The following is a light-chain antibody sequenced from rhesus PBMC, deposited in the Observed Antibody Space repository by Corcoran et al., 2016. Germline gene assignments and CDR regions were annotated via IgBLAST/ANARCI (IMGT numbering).Light chain of an antibody. V-gene: IGKV1-22*01. CDR1: QRISNW. Sequence: DIQMTKSPSSLSASVGDTVTITCRASQRISNWLAWYQQKPGKAPKLLISRASSLQSGVPSRCTASGSGADFTLTISSLQSEDFATYYGQQYSSSPLTFGGGTKLEVK. J-gene: IGKJ4*01. CDR2: RAS. CDR3: QQYSSSPLT.